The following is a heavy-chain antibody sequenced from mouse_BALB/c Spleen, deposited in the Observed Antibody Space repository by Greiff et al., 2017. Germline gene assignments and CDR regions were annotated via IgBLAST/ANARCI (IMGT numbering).Heavy chain of an antibody. V-gene: IGHV5-9-4*01. CDR1: GFTFSSYA. CDR2: ISSGGSYT. J-gene: IGHJ4*01. Sequence: EVKLMESGGGLVKPGGSLKLSCAASGFTFSSYAMSWVRQSPEKRLEWVAEISSGGSYTYYPDTVTGRFTISRDNAKNTLYLEMSSLRSEDTAMYYCARDYYYGSSYGGAMDYWGQGTSVTVSS. D-gene: IGHD1-1*01. CDR3: ARDYYYGSSYGGAMDY.